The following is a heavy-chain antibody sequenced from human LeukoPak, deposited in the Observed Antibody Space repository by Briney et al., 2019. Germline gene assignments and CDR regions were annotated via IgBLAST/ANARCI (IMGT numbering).Heavy chain of an antibody. CDR1: GYTFIGYY. D-gene: IGHD6-13*01. Sequence: GASVKVSCKASGYTFIGYYMHWVRQAPGQGLEWMGWINPNSGGTNYAQKFQGRVTMTRDTSISTAYMELSRLRSDDTAVYYCAREEEEWQQLVYFDNWGQGTLVTVSS. V-gene: IGHV1-2*02. CDR2: INPNSGGT. CDR3: AREEEEWQQLVYFDN. J-gene: IGHJ4*02.